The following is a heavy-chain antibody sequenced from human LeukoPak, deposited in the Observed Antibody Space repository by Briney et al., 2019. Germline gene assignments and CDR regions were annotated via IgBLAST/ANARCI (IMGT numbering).Heavy chain of an antibody. CDR1: GGSFSGYY. CDR2: INHSGST. V-gene: IGHV4-34*01. CDR3: ARTYYYDSSGYLN. D-gene: IGHD3-22*01. Sequence: PSETLSLTCAVYGGSFSGYYWSWIRQPPGKGLEWIGEINHSGSTNYNPSLKSRVTISVGTSKNQFSLKLSSVTAADTAVYYCARTYYYDSSGYLNWGQGTLVTVSS. J-gene: IGHJ4*02.